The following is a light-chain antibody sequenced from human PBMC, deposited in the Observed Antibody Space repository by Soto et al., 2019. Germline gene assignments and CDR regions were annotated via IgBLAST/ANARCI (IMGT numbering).Light chain of an antibody. V-gene: IGKV3-11*01. Sequence: EIVLTQSPATLSLSPGERATLSCRTSQSISSHLAWYQQKPGQAPRLLIYDASNRAPGIPARFSGSGSGTDFTLTISSLEPEDFAVYYCQQRINWPLTFGEGTKVEIK. J-gene: IGKJ4*01. CDR3: QQRINWPLT. CDR2: DAS. CDR1: QSISSH.